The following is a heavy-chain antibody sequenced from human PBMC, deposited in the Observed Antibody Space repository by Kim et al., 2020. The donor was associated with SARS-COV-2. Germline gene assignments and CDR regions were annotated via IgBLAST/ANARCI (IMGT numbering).Heavy chain of an antibody. CDR3: AKALVLSGYYGMDV. V-gene: IGHV3-33*06. D-gene: IGHD3-10*01. Sequence: YACSVKGRFTSSRDNSENTLYLQMNSLRAEDTAVYNFAKALVLSGYYGMDVWGQGTTVTVSS. J-gene: IGHJ6*02.